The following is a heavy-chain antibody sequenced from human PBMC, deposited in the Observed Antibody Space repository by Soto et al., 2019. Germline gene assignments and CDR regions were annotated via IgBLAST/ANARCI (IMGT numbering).Heavy chain of an antibody. CDR2: ITSSGDDT. Sequence: GGSLRLSCAASGFTFNSYAMTWVRQAPGKGLEWVSIITSSGDDTYYADSVKGRFTISRDNSKNTLYLQMNSLRAEDTAVYYCAKDWGRYCSSTSCYLYGMDVWGQGTTVTVSS. J-gene: IGHJ6*02. CDR3: AKDWGRYCSSTSCYLYGMDV. V-gene: IGHV3-23*01. CDR1: GFTFNSYA. D-gene: IGHD2-2*01.